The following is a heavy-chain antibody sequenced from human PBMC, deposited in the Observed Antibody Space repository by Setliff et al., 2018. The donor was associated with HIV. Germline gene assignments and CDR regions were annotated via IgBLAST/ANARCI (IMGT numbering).Heavy chain of an antibody. CDR2: MYHSGST. CDR1: GVSITTDGYY. V-gene: IGHV4-31*03. Sequence: SETLSLTCSVSGVSITTDGYYWSWIRHYPGKGLEWIGYMYHSGSTYYNASLASRLIMSLDPSKNQFSLKLNSMTAADTATYFCARLGRAIDDGGSSLRLDFWGQGMLVTVSS. CDR3: ARLGRAIDDGGSSLRLDF. J-gene: IGHJ4*02. D-gene: IGHD2-15*01.